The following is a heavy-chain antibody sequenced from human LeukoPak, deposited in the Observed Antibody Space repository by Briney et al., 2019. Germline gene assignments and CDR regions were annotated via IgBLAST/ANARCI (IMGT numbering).Heavy chain of an antibody. CDR2: ISSSSSYI. CDR3: ARSGCSSTSCYLGGYYYGMDV. D-gene: IGHD2-2*01. CDR1: GFTFSSYS. V-gene: IGHV3-21*01. Sequence: PGGSLGLSCAASGFTFSSYSMNWVRQAPGKGLEWVSSISSSSSYIYYADSVKGRFTISRDNAKNSLYLQMNSLRAEDTAVYYCARSGCSSTSCYLGGYYYGMDVWGQGTTVTVSS. J-gene: IGHJ6*02.